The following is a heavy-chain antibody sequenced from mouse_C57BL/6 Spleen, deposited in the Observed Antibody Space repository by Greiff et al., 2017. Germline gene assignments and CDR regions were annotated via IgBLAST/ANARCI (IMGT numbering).Heavy chain of an antibody. Sequence: QVQLQQPGAELVKPGASVKLSCKASGYTFTSYWMHWVKQRPGQGLEWIGMIHPNSGSTNYNEKFKGKATLTVDKSSSTAYMQLSSLTSEDSAVYYCARGHWYLYYFDYWGQGTTLTVSS. CDR1: GYTFTSYW. CDR2: IHPNSGST. J-gene: IGHJ2*01. V-gene: IGHV1-64*01. D-gene: IGHD1-3*01. CDR3: ARGHWYLYYFDY.